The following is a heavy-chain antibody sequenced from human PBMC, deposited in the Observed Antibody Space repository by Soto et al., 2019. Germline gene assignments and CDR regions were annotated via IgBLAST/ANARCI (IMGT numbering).Heavy chain of an antibody. CDR2: ISAYNGNT. CDR3: ARVRFLEWTFDY. J-gene: IGHJ4*02. CDR1: GYTFTSYC. D-gene: IGHD3-3*01. V-gene: IGHV1-18*01. Sequence: DSVKVSCKASGYTFTSYCISWVRQAPGQGLEWMGWISAYNGNTNYAQKLQGRVTMTTDTSTSTAYMELRSLRSDDTAVYYCARVRFLEWTFDYWGQGTLVTVSS.